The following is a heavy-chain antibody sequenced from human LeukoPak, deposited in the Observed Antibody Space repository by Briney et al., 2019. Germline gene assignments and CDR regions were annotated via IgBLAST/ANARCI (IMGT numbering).Heavy chain of an antibody. J-gene: IGHJ4*02. Sequence: ASVKVSCKASGYSFSGFFIHWVRQAPGQGLEWMGRINPNNRDTIYAQKFQGRVTMTRDTSISTAYVELSRLRSDDTAVYYCARVSMVVAGLLDYWGQGTLLTVSS. V-gene: IGHV1-2*06. CDR3: ARVSMVVAGLLDY. D-gene: IGHD6-19*01. CDR1: GYSFSGFF. CDR2: INPNNRDT.